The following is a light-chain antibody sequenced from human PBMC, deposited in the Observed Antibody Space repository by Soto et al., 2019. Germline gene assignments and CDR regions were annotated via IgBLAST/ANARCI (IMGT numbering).Light chain of an antibody. CDR2: AAS. Sequence: AIQMSQSPSSPSASVGDRVTITCRASQAIRDDLGWYQQKPGEAPKLLIYAASSLQSGVPSRFSGSGSGTDFALTINSLQPEDFATYYCLQDYSYPRTFGQGTKLEVK. V-gene: IGKV1-6*01. CDR1: QAIRDD. CDR3: LQDYSYPRT. J-gene: IGKJ2*01.